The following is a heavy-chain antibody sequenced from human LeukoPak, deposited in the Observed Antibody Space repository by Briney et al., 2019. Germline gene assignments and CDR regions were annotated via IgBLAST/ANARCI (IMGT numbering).Heavy chain of an antibody. J-gene: IGHJ6*03. Sequence: ASETLSLTCAVSGYSISNGYYWVWIRQPPGRGLEWIGSLYHSDSAYYNTSLRSRVSMSVDTSKNQFSLTLGFVTAADTAVYYCARQHDSYYYYYIDVRGSGTTVTVSS. V-gene: IGHV4-38-2*01. CDR1: GYSISNGYY. CDR2: LYHSDSA. CDR3: ARQHDSYYYYYIDV.